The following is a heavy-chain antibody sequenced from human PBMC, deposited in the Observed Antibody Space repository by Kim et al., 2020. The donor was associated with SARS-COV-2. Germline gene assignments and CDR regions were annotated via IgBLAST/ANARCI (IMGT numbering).Heavy chain of an antibody. CDR2: IIPILGIA. V-gene: IGHV1-69*02. CDR3: ARFAMIGDFDY. D-gene: IGHD2-21*01. Sequence: SVKVSCKASGGTFSSYTISWVRQAPGQGLEWMGRIIPILGIANYAQKFQGRVTITADKSTSTAYMELSSLRSEDTAVYYCARFAMIGDFDYWGQGTLVTVSS. J-gene: IGHJ4*02. CDR1: GGTFSSYT.